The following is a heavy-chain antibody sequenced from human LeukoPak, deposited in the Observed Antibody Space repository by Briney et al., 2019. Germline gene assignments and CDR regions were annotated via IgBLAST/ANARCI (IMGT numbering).Heavy chain of an antibody. J-gene: IGHJ5*02. CDR3: ARDYGDYAFTFDP. Sequence: SVKVSCKASGGTFSSYAISWVRQAPGRGLEWMGGIIPIFGTANYAQKFQGRVTITADESTSTAYMELSSLRSEDTAVYYCARDYGDYAFTFDPWGQGTLVTVSS. V-gene: IGHV1-69*13. D-gene: IGHD4-17*01. CDR2: IIPIFGTA. CDR1: GGTFSSYA.